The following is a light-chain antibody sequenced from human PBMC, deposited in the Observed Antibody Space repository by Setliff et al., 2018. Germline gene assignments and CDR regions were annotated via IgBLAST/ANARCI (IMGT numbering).Light chain of an antibody. CDR1: SSDVGGYNR. CDR2: EVT. J-gene: IGLJ1*01. CDR3: GSYAGYNNFYV. Sequence: QSALAQPPSASGSPGQSVTISCTGTSSDVGGYNRVSWYQQYPGKAPKVMIYEVTKRPSGVPDRFSGSKSGNAASLTVSGLQAEGEGDYYCGSYAGYNNFYVFGTGTKVTVL. V-gene: IGLV2-8*01.